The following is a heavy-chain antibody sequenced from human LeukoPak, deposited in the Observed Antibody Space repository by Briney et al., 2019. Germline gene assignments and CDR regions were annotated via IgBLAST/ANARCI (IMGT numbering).Heavy chain of an antibody. Sequence: ASVKVSCKVSGYTLTEVSMHWVRQAPGKGLEWMAGFHPEDGEAIYAQRLQGRVTLTEDTSSDTAYMELSSLGSEDTAVYYCSAGSFHFDQWGQGTLVTVSS. CDR2: FHPEDGEA. J-gene: IGHJ4*02. CDR3: SAGSFHFDQ. D-gene: IGHD3-3*02. V-gene: IGHV1-24*01. CDR1: GYTLTEVS.